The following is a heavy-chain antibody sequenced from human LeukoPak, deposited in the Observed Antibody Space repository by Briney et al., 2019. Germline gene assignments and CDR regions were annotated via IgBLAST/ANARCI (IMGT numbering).Heavy chain of an antibody. CDR1: GYSFTSYW. J-gene: IGHJ4*02. CDR2: IDPSDSYT. D-gene: IGHD4-11*01. CDR3: VFSNPSNSDY. V-gene: IGHV5-10-1*01. Sequence: PGESLKISFQGSGYSFTSYWISWVRQMPGKGLEWMGRIDPSDSYTNYSPSFQGHVTISADKSISTAYLQWSSLKASDTAMYYCVFSNPSNSDYWGQGTLVTVSS.